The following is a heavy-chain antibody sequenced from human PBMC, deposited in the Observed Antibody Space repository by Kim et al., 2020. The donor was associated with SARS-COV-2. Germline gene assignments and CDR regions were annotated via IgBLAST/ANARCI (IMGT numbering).Heavy chain of an antibody. J-gene: IGHJ4*02. CDR2: ISGSGGST. Sequence: GGSLRLSCAASGFTFSSYAMSWVRQAPGKGLEWVSAISGSGGSTYYADSVKGRFTISRDNSKNTLYLQMNSLRAEDTAVYYCAKDRGFMYGSGSYPFDYWGQGTLVTVSS. CDR3: AKDRGFMYGSGSYPFDY. V-gene: IGHV3-23*01. D-gene: IGHD3-10*01. CDR1: GFTFSSYA.